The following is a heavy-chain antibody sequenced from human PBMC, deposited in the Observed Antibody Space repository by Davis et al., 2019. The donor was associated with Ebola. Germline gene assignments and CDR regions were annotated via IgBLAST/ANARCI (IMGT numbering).Heavy chain of an antibody. CDR1: GYSFTSYW. V-gene: IGHV5-51*01. D-gene: IGHD4-17*01. CDR2: IYPGDSDT. Sequence: PGGSLRLSCKGSGYSFTSYWIGWVRQVPGKGLEWMGIIYPGDSDTRYSPSFQGQVTISADKSISTAYLQWSSLKASDTAMYYCATPRYDYGDANDVFDIWGQGTMVTVSS. J-gene: IGHJ3*02. CDR3: ATPRYDYGDANDVFDI.